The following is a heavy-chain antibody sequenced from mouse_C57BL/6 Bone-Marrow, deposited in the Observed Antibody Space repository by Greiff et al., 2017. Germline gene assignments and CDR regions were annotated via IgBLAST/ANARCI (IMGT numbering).Heavy chain of an antibody. V-gene: IGHV5-4*01. CDR3: ARWSYDEEAY. J-gene: IGHJ3*01. D-gene: IGHD2-12*01. Sequence: EVQVVESGGGLVKPGGSLKLSCAASGFTFSSYAMSWVRQTPEKRLEWVATISDGGSYTYYPDNVKGRFTISRDNAKNNLYLQMSHLKSEDTAMYYCARWSYDEEAYWGQGTLVTVSA. CDR2: ISDGGSYT. CDR1: GFTFSSYA.